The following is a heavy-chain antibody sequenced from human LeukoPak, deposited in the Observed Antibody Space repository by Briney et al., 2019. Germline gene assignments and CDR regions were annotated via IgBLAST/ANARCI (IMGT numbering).Heavy chain of an antibody. CDR1: GGSISSSSYY. D-gene: IGHD4-17*01. CDR2: IYYSGST. J-gene: IGHJ3*02. Sequence: PSETLSLTCTVSGGSISSSSYYWGWIRQPPGKGLEWIGSIYYSGSTYYNPSLKSRVTISVDRSKNQFSLKLNSVTAADTAVYYCARGGDYGDYQNTFDIWGQGTMVTVSS. V-gene: IGHV4-39*07. CDR3: ARGGDYGDYQNTFDI.